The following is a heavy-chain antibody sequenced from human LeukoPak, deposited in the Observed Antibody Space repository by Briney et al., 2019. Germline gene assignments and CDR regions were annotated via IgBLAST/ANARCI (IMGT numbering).Heavy chain of an antibody. D-gene: IGHD2-2*01. V-gene: IGHV3-23*01. Sequence: QPGGSLRLSCAASGFTFSSYAMTWVRQAPGKGLEWVSGISASGGSTYYAASVKGRFTVSRDKSGNTLSLQMDSLGAEDTAVYYCAIDQRTSSIKGAFDIWGQGTMVTVSS. J-gene: IGHJ3*02. CDR3: AIDQRTSSIKGAFDI. CDR2: ISASGGST. CDR1: GFTFSSYA.